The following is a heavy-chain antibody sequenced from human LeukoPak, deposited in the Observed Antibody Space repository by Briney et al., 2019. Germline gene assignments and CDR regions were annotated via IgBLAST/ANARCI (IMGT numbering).Heavy chain of an antibody. V-gene: IGHV4-4*02. J-gene: IGHJ4*02. D-gene: IGHD2-2*03. Sequence: PSETLSLTCGVSGASVNNINWWAWVRQPPGKGLEWIGEMSLSGNTNYNPSLKSRVTMSLDKSNNQFSLNLDSVTAVDTAVYYCAGQKGIGYCWGVWGQGTLVAVSS. CDR3: AGQKGIGYCWGV. CDR2: MSLSGNT. CDR1: GASVNNINW.